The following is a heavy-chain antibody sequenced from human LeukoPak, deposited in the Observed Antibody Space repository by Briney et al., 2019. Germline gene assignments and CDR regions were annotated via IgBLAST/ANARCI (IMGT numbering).Heavy chain of an antibody. Sequence: PSETLSLTCTVSGVSISGSYWSWIRQPPGKGLEWITYTHSSGSTNYNPSLQSRVTIPLETSKNQVSLKLSSVTAADTAIYYCARHPLYGNDAFDIWGQGTMVTVSS. CDR1: GVSISGSY. CDR3: ARHPLYGNDAFDI. CDR2: THSSGST. J-gene: IGHJ3*02. D-gene: IGHD2/OR15-2a*01. V-gene: IGHV4-59*08.